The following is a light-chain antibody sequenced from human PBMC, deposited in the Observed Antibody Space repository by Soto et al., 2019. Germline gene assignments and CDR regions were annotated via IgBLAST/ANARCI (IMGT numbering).Light chain of an antibody. V-gene: IGKV3-20*01. CDR3: QQFGSPIT. Sequence: EIVLTQSPGTLSLSPGERATLSCRASQSVSSSYLAWYQHKPGQAPRLLIYGASTRATGIPDRFSGSGSGTDFTLTISRLEPEDFAVSFCQQFGSPITFGPGTKVDLK. J-gene: IGKJ3*01. CDR2: GAS. CDR1: QSVSSSY.